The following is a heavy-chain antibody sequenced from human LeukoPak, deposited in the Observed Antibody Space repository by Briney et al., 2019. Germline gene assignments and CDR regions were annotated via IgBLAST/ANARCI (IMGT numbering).Heavy chain of an antibody. D-gene: IGHD3-10*01. CDR1: GYTFTSYY. Sequence: GASVKVSCKASGYTFTSYYMHWVRQAPGQGLEWMGITNPSGASTIYAQKFQGRVTMTRDTSTSTVYMELNSLRSEDTAVYYCARDGNGGSLWFGELLPLLAWGQGTLVTVSS. V-gene: IGHV1-46*01. J-gene: IGHJ5*02. CDR3: ARDGNGGSLWFGELLPLLA. CDR2: TNPSGAST.